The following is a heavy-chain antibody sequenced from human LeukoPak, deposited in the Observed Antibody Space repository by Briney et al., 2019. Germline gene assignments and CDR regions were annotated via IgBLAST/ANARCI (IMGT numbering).Heavy chain of an antibody. CDR1: GFTFSSYG. Sequence: TGGSLRLSCAASGFTFSSYGMSWVRQAPGKGLEWVSAISGSGGSTYYADSVKGRFTISRDNSKNTLYLQMNSLRAEDTAVYYCANSGGATTKYYYMDVWGKGTTVTISS. D-gene: IGHD1-26*01. CDR3: ANSGGATTKYYYMDV. J-gene: IGHJ6*03. V-gene: IGHV3-23*01. CDR2: ISGSGGST.